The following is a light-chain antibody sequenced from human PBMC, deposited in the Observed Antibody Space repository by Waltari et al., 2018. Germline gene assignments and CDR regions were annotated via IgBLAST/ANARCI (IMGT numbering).Light chain of an antibody. CDR2: DAS. CDR1: QDIANY. CDR3: QQYDHMPIT. V-gene: IGKV1-33*01. Sequence: DTQMNQSPPSLSASVGDRVTITCQASQDIANYLGWYQKKPGKAPKLLIYDASTLATGVPSRFSGRGSGTDFTLIITGLQPEDVATYYCQQYDHMPITFGQGTRAEIE. J-gene: IGKJ5*01.